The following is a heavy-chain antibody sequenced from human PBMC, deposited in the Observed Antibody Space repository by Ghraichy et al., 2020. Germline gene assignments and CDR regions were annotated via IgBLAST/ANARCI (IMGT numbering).Heavy chain of an antibody. Sequence: GGSLRLSCAASGFTFDNYWMAWVRRPPGKGLEWVANIKQDESEKYYVDSVKGRFTISRDNAKNSLYLQMNGLRAEDTAVYYCARAYNNGWYRGPLGYWGQGTLVTVSS. J-gene: IGHJ4*02. CDR3: ARAYNNGWYRGPLGY. CDR1: GFTFDNYW. V-gene: IGHV3-7*03. D-gene: IGHD6-19*01. CDR2: IKQDESEK.